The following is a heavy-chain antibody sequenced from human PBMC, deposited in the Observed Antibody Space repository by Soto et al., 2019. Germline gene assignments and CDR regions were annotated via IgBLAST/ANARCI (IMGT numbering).Heavy chain of an antibody. Sequence: SETLSLTCSVSGDSISTVDYFWAWVRQPPGQALEYIGYIYKSATTYYNPSFESRVAISLDTSKSQFSLKVTSLTAADTAAYFCARGRYCLTGRCFPNWFDSWGQGTLVTVSS. V-gene: IGHV4-30-4*01. CDR2: IYKSATT. J-gene: IGHJ5*01. CDR1: GDSISTVDYF. CDR3: ARGRYCLTGRCFPNWFDS. D-gene: IGHD2-15*01.